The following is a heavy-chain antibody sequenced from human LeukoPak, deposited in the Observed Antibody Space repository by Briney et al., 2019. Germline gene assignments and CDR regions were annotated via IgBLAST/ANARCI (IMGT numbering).Heavy chain of an antibody. CDR3: ARNGDYSSTRTFDY. D-gene: IGHD4-17*01. V-gene: IGHV1-69*05. Sequence: ASVKVSCKASGGTFSSYAISWVRQAPGQGLEWMGGIIPIFGTANYAQKFQGRVTITTDESTSTAYMELSSLRSEDTAVYYCARNGDYSSTRTFDYWGQGTLVTVSS. CDR1: GGTFSSYA. J-gene: IGHJ4*02. CDR2: IIPIFGTA.